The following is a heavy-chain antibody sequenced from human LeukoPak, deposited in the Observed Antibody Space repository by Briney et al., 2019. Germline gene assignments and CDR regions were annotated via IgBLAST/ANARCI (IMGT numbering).Heavy chain of an antibody. Sequence: PGGSLRLSCAASGFTVSSNYMSWVRQAPGKGLEWVSVIYSGGSTYYADSVKGRFTISRDNSKNTLYLQMNSLRAEDTALYYCARDPHSGYDNWFDRWGQGTLVTVSS. CDR1: GFTVSSNY. CDR3: ARDPHSGYDNWFDR. V-gene: IGHV3-66*01. D-gene: IGHD5-12*01. J-gene: IGHJ5*02. CDR2: IYSGGST.